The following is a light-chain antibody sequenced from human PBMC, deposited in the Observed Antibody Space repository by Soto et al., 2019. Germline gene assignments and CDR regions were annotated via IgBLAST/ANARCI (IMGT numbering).Light chain of an antibody. J-gene: IGLJ2*01. CDR3: CSYATPRL. V-gene: IGLV2-23*02. Sequence: QSALTQPASVSGSPGQSITISCTGTSSDVGSYNLVPWYQQHPGKAPKLIIYEVSERPSGVSHRFSGSKSGNTASLTISGLQAEDEADYYCCSYATPRLFGGGTQLTVL. CDR2: EVS. CDR1: SSDVGSYNL.